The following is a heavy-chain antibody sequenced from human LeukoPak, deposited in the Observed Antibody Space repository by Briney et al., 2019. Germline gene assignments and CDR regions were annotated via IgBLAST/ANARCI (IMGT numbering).Heavy chain of an antibody. V-gene: IGHV4-34*01. Sequence: SETLSLTCAVYGGSFSGYYWSWIRQPPGKGLEWIGEINHSVSTNNNPSLKSRVTISVDTSKNQFSLKLSSVTAADTAVYYCARFNYYDSSGYYSFDYWGQGTLVTVSS. CDR1: GGSFSGYY. CDR2: INHSVST. D-gene: IGHD3-22*01. CDR3: ARFNYYDSSGYYSFDY. J-gene: IGHJ4*02.